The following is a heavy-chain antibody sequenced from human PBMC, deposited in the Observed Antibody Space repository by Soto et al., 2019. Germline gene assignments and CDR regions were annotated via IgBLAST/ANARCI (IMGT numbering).Heavy chain of an antibody. J-gene: IGHJ4*02. Sequence: QVQLVESGGGLVKPGGSLRLSCAASGPTFSDYYMTWIRQPPGKGLEWVSYISGDGTTIHYADSVKGRFTVSRDNARNSLYLQMNSLRAEDTAFYYCANDPYYYASENWGQGTLVTVSS. V-gene: IGHV3-11*01. CDR3: ANDPYYYASEN. D-gene: IGHD3-10*01. CDR2: ISGDGTTI. CDR1: GPTFSDYY.